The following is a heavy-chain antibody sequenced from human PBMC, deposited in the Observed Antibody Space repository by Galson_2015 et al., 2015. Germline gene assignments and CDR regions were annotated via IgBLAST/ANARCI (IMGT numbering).Heavy chain of an antibody. CDR1: GYTFTSYD. CDR2: IKGGNGQT. J-gene: IGHJ2*01. V-gene: IGHV1-3*01. D-gene: IGHD6-13*01. CDR3: ARSDPYSSSWFIDY. Sequence: SVKVSCKAYGYTFTSYDIHWVRQAPGQRLEWMGWIKGGNGQTKYSQEFQGRVTVTRDTSANTAYMEMSSLRSEDTAVYYCARSDPYSSSWFIDYWGRGTLVTVSS.